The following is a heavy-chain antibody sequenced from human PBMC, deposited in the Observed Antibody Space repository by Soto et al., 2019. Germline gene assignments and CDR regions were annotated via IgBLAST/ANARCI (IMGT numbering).Heavy chain of an antibody. J-gene: IGHJ5*02. Sequence: EVQLLESGGGLVQPGGSLRLSCAASGFTFSSSAMSWVRQAPGKGLQWVSTITSGGSTYYADSVKGRLTISRDNSKNTLYLRVNSLRAEDTAVYYCAKPGTGTTAGIFDPWGQGTLVTVSS. CDR3: AKPGTGTTAGIFDP. D-gene: IGHD1-1*01. V-gene: IGHV3-23*01. CDR1: GFTFSSSA. CDR2: ITSGGST.